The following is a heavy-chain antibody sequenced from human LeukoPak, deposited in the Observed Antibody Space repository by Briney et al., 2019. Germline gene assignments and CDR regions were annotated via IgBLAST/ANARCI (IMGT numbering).Heavy chain of an antibody. J-gene: IGHJ4*02. D-gene: IGHD3-10*01. CDR3: ARHGMYSGSESYYDPFDY. CDR1: GGSFSGYY. CDR2: ISHSGST. Sequence: SETLSLTCAVYGGSFSGYYWSWIRQPPGKGLEWIGEISHSGSTNYNPSLKSRVTISVDTSKNQFSLKLSSVTAADTAVYYCARHGMYSGSESYYDPFDYWGQGTLVTVSS. V-gene: IGHV4-34*01.